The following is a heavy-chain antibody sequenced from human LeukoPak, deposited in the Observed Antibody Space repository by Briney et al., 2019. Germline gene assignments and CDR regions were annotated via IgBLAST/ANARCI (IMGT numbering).Heavy chain of an antibody. CDR3: ARDRYSISSLYDF. CDR1: GYTFTSYY. J-gene: IGHJ4*02. D-gene: IGHD6-6*01. CDR2: INPSGGST. V-gene: IGHV1-46*01. Sequence: AASVKVSCKASGYTFTSYYIHWVRQAPGQGVEWMGIINPSGGSTTYAQKFKGRVTITRDTPTSTVYMVLSSLRSEDTAVYYCARDRYSISSLYDFWGQGTLVTVSS.